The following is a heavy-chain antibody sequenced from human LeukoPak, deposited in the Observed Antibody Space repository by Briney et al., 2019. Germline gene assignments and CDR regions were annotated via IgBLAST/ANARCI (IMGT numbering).Heavy chain of an antibody. Sequence: PGGSLRLSCAASGFSFSSYSMNWVRQAPGKGLEWVSYISSTSTTYYADSVKGRFTISRDNAKNSLYLQTNSLRDEDTALYYCARDKYGGLWGQGTMVTVSS. CDR3: ARDKYGGL. D-gene: IGHD3-16*01. CDR2: ISSTSTT. CDR1: GFSFSSYS. V-gene: IGHV3-48*02. J-gene: IGHJ3*01.